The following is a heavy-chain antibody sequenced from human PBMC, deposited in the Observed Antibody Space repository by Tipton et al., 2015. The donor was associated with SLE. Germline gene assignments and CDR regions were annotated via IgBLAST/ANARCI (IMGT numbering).Heavy chain of an antibody. CDR1: GFTFSRHW. J-gene: IGHJ3*02. V-gene: IGHV3-74*01. D-gene: IGHD2/OR15-2a*01. Sequence: SLRLSCAASGFTFSRHWMYWVRQAPGKGLVWVSRINSDGRSTDYADSVKGRFTISRDNSKNTLYLQMKSLRAEDTAVYYCAKPPPEQASSILDAFDMWGQGTVVTVSS. CDR2: INSDGRST. CDR3: AKPPPEQASSILDAFDM.